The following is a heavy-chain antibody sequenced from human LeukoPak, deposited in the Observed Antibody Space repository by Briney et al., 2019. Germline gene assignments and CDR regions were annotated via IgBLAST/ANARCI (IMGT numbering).Heavy chain of an antibody. D-gene: IGHD5-18*01. CDR3: ARLRGGVQLWGD. J-gene: IGHJ4*02. V-gene: IGHV4-39*01. CDR2: HSHAGTT. CDR1: AGSITSNSYS. Sequence: PSETLSLTCTVSAGSITSNSYSWGWLRQPPGKLLPWVVTHSHAGTTYYNPSLKSRVTMPADTSKNQPSLKLTSLTATDTALYYCARLRGGVQLWGDWGQGTLVTVSS.